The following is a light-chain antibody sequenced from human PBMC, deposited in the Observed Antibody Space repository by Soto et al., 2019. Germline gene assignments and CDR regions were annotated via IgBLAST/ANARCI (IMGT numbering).Light chain of an antibody. V-gene: IGKV3-11*01. J-gene: IGKJ4*01. CDR3: QQHGSFPLT. CDR1: QSIGTY. CDR2: DAS. Sequence: EIVLTQSPAALSLSPGERATLSCRASQSIGTYLVWYQQKPGQAPRLLIYDASNRATGIPVRFSGSGSGTDFTLTISSLEPEDFAVYYCQQHGSFPLTFGGGTKVDIK.